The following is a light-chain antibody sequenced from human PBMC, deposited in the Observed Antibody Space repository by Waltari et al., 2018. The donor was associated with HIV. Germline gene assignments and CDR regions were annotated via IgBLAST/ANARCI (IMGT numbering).Light chain of an antibody. CDR2: KDN. Sequence: SYELTQPPSVAVSPGQPARITCTGDALPKRYAYWYRHKAGQATVMMIYKDNERPSGFPGQFSGYSSRKTVTLATSGVQAEDEADYYVQSADNSGYVIFGGVTKLTVL. V-gene: IGLV3-25*03. CDR1: ALPKRY. CDR3: QSADNSGYVI. J-gene: IGLJ2*01.